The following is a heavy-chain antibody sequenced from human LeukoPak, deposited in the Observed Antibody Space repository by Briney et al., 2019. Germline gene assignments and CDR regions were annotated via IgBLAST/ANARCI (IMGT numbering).Heavy chain of an antibody. CDR1: GFTFDDYA. CDR2: ISWNSGSI. J-gene: IGHJ4*02. CDR3: AKNLWFGEPTLFDY. V-gene: IGHV3-9*01. D-gene: IGHD3-10*01. Sequence: PGGSLRLSCAASGFTFDDYAMHWVRQAPGKGLEWVSGISWNSGSIGYADSVKGRFTISRDNAKNSLYLQMNSLRAEDTALYYCAKNLWFGEPTLFDYWGQGTLVTVSS.